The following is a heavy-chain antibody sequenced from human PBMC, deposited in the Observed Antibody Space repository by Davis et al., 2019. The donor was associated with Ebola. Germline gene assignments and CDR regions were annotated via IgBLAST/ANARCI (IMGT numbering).Heavy chain of an antibody. CDR1: GFTFSSYA. CDR2: ISGSGGST. CDR3: AKLERRIAAAGTNY. J-gene: IGHJ4*02. V-gene: IGHV3-23*01. D-gene: IGHD6-13*01. Sequence: GESLKISCAASGFTFSSYAMSWVRQAPGKGLEWVSAISGSGGSTYYADSVKGRFTISRDNSKNTLYLQMNSLRAEDTAVYYCAKLERRIAAAGTNYWGQGTLVTVSS.